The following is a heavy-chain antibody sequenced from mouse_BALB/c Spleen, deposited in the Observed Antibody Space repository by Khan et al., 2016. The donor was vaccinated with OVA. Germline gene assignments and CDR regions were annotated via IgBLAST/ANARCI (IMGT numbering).Heavy chain of an antibody. Sequence: QVQLKESGPGLVAPSQSLSITCTVSGFSLTNFGVHWARQPPGKGLEWLVLIWSDGTTTYNSALKSRLSISMDTSKSQVFLKMDSLQTDDTAMYYCSRNSYPYAMDYWGQGTSVTVSS. CDR1: GFSLTNFG. CDR2: IWSDGTT. J-gene: IGHJ4*01. CDR3: SRNSYPYAMDY. V-gene: IGHV2-6*02.